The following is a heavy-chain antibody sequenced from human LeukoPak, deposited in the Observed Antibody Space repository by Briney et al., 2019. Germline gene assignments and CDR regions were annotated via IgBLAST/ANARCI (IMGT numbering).Heavy chain of an antibody. D-gene: IGHD6-13*01. J-gene: IGHJ4*02. CDR3: ARGSGIAAVNDY. CDR2: INHSGST. V-gene: IGHV4-34*01. CDR1: GGSFSGYY. Sequence: PSEILSLTCAVSGGSFSGYYWSWIRQPPGKGLEWIGEINHSGSTNYNPPLKSRVTISVDTSKNQFSLKLSSVTAADTAVYYCARGSGIAAVNDYWGQGTLVTVSS.